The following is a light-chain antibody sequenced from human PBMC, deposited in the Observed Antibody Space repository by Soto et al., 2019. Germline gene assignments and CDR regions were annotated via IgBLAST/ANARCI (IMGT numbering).Light chain of an antibody. V-gene: IGKV3-15*01. CDR3: QQYNKWPRT. CDR2: GAS. Sequence: EIVMTQSPATLSVSPGERATLSCRASQSISSDVAWYQQKPGQAPRLLIYGASTTATGIPARFSGSGSGTEFTLTISSLQSEDFAVYNCQQYNKWPRTFGQATKVDIK. CDR1: QSISSD. J-gene: IGKJ2*01.